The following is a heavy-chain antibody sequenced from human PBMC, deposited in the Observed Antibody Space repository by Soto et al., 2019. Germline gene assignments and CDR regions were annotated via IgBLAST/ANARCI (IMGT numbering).Heavy chain of an antibody. CDR1: GFSLSNARMG. CDR3: ARTTFIGPMNYFDY. D-gene: IGHD3-16*01. J-gene: IGHJ4*02. Sequence: QVTLKESGPVLVNPTETLTLTCTVSGFSLSNARMGVSWIRQPPGKALEWLAHIFSNDEKSYSTSLKSRLTISKDTSKSQVVLTMTNMDPVDTATYYCARTTFIGPMNYFDYWGQGTLVTVSS. CDR2: IFSNDEK. V-gene: IGHV2-26*01.